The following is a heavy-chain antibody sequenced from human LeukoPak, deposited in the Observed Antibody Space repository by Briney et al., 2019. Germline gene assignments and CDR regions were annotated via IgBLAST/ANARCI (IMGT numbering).Heavy chain of an antibody. Sequence: GRSLRLSCAASGFTFSSYAMHWVRQAPGKGLEWVSAISGSSGSTYYADSVKGRFTISRDNSKNTLYLQMNSLRAEDTAVYYCAKGKGSEAAHFDYWGQGTLVTVSS. J-gene: IGHJ4*02. CDR3: AKGKGSEAAHFDY. CDR2: ISGSSGST. V-gene: IGHV3-23*01. CDR1: GFTFSSYA. D-gene: IGHD2-15*01.